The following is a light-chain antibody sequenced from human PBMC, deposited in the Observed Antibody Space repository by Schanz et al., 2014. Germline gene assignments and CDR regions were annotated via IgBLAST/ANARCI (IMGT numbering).Light chain of an antibody. CDR1: QSVSSN. J-gene: IGKJ4*01. CDR2: GAS. V-gene: IGKV3-15*01. CDR3: QQYFNSPLT. Sequence: EIVLTQSPGTLSVSPGERATLSCRASQSVSSNLAWYQQKPGQAPRLLIYGASTRATGIPARFSGSGSGTEFTLTISSLQSEDFAVYYCQQYFNSPLTFGGGTNVEVK.